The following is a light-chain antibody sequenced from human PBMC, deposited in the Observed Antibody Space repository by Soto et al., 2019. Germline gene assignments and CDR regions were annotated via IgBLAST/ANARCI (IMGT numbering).Light chain of an antibody. V-gene: IGLV1-44*01. CDR2: SNN. CDR1: SSNIGSNT. CDR3: VAWHDSLNGYVA. J-gene: IGLJ2*01. Sequence: QSVLTEPPSASRTPGQRVTISCSESSSNIGSNTVNWYQQLPGTAPKLVIYSNNQRPSGVPDRFSGSKSGTSASLAISGLQSEDEADYYCVAWHDSLNGYVAFGGGTKLTVL.